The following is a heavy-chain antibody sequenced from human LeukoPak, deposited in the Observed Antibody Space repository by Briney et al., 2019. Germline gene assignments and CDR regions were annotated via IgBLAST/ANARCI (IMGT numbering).Heavy chain of an antibody. V-gene: IGHV5-51*01. CDR2: IYPGDSDT. CDR1: GYTFINYW. D-gene: IGHD3-22*01. CDR3: ARRSSGYPYYYMDV. Sequence: GESLKISCKGSGYTFINYWIGWVRQMPGKGLEWMGIIYPGDSDTTYSPSFQGQVTISADKSIGTAYLQWSSLKASDTAMYYCARRSSGYPYYYMDVWGKGTTVTVSS. J-gene: IGHJ6*03.